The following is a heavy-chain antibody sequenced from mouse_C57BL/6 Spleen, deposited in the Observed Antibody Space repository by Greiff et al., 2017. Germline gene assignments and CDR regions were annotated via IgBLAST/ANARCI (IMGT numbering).Heavy chain of an antibody. CDR1: GFSLTSYG. CDR3: ASLFYDGYPAWFAY. D-gene: IGHD2-3*01. J-gene: IGHJ3*01. Sequence: VMLVESGPGLVQPSQSLSITCTVSGFSLTSYGVHWVRQSPGKGLEWLGVIWSGGSTDYNAAFISRLSISKDNSKSQVFFKMNGLQADDTAIYYCASLFYDGYPAWFAYWGKGTLVTVSA. CDR2: IWSGGST. V-gene: IGHV2-2*01.